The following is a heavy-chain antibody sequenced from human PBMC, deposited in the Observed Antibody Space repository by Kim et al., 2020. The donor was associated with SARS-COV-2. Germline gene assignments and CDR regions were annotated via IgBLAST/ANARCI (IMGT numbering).Heavy chain of an antibody. J-gene: IGHJ5*02. Sequence: SETLSLTCTVSGGSISSSSYYWGWIRQPPGKGLEWIGSIYYSGSTYYKPSLKSRVTISVDRSKNQFSLKLSSVTAADTAVYYCAGWNPSPVNWFDPWGQGTLVTVSS. D-gene: IGHD1-1*01. V-gene: IGHV4-39*01. CDR2: IYYSGST. CDR1: GGSISSSSYY. CDR3: AGWNPSPVNWFDP.